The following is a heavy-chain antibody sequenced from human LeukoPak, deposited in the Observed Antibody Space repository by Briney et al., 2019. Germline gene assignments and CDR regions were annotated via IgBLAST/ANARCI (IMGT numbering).Heavy chain of an antibody. CDR3: ARGFSSGLWYFDL. J-gene: IGHJ2*01. CDR2: IYSSGST. Sequence: SETLSLTCTVSGGSISSYYWSWIRLPAGKGLAWIGRIYSSGSTNYNPSLKSRVTMSVDTSKNQFSLKLNSVTAADTAVYYCARGFSSGLWYFDLWGRGTLVTVSS. V-gene: IGHV4-4*07. CDR1: GGSISSYY. D-gene: IGHD3-22*01.